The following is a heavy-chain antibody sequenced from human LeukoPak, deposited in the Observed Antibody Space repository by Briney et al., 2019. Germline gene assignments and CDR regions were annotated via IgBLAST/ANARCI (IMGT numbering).Heavy chain of an antibody. J-gene: IGHJ4*02. Sequence: PSETLSLTCTVSGGSISGYNWSWIRQPPGKGLEYIGYIYYSGSTNCNPSLKSRVTISVDTSKNQFTLKLSSVTAADTAVYYCAKFGMYSFDYWGQGTLVTVSS. V-gene: IGHV4-59*01. D-gene: IGHD3-16*01. CDR3: AKFGMYSFDY. CDR1: GGSISGYN. CDR2: IYYSGST.